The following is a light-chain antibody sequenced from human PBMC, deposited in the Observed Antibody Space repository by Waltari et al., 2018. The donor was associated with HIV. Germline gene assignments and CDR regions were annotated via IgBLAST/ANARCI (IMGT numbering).Light chain of an antibody. Sequence: EIVLTQSPATLSLSPGERATLSCRASQSVSTYLAWYQQKSGQSPRLLIYDASIRATGIPARFSGSGSGTDFTLTISSLEPEDFAVYHCQQRSNWPPAPTFGGGTKVEIK. V-gene: IGKV3-11*01. CDR3: QQRSNWPPAPT. CDR1: QSVSTY. J-gene: IGKJ4*01. CDR2: DAS.